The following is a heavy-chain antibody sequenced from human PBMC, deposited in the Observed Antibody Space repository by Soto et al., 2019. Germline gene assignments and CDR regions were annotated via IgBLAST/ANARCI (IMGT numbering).Heavy chain of an antibody. J-gene: IGHJ4*02. Sequence: PGGSLRLSCVASGFTFSNFVLNWVGQAPGKGLEWVSSISSSDKYIYYADSVKGRFTISRDNAKNSLSLQMNSLRADDTAVYYCARVFCRGDCYSPLDYWGQGTLVTVSS. CDR3: ARVFCRGDCYSPLDY. CDR2: ISSSDKYI. CDR1: GFTFSNFV. V-gene: IGHV3-21*01. D-gene: IGHD2-21*02.